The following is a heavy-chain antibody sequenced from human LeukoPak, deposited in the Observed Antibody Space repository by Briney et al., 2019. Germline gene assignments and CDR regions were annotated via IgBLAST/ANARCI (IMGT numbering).Heavy chain of an antibody. CDR2: INPNSGGT. CDR3: ARDPGDYHDSKVGVPDY. V-gene: IGHV1-2*02. CDR1: GYTFTGYY. D-gene: IGHD3-22*01. J-gene: IGHJ4*02. Sequence: ASVKVSCKASGYTFTGYYMHWVRQAPGQGLEWMGWINPNSGGTNYAQKFQGRVTMTRDTSISTAYMELSRLRSDDTAVYYCARDPGDYHDSKVGVPDYWGQGTLVTVSS.